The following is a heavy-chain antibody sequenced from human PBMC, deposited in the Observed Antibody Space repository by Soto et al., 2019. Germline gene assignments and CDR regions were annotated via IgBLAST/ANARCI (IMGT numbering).Heavy chain of an antibody. V-gene: IGHV3-7*01. CDR2: INEDESQK. J-gene: IGHJ4*02. CDR1: GFTFSSCW. CDR3: ARDLVGRSDS. Sequence: PGGSLRLSCAASGFTFSSCWMSWVRQAPGKGLEWVANINEDESQKYYVDSVKGRFTISRDNAENSLYLQMNSLRAEDTAVYYCARDLVGRSDSWGQGTLVTVSS.